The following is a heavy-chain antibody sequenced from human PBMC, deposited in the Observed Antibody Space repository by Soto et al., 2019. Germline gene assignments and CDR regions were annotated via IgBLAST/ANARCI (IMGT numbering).Heavy chain of an antibody. CDR2: INPSGGST. Sequence: GASVKVSCKASGYTFTSYYMHWVRQAPGQGLEWMGIINPSGGSTSYAQKFQGRVTMTRDTSTSTVYMELSSLRSEDTAVYYCARGYDSSGYTPAVRKYYFDYWGQGTLVTVSS. V-gene: IGHV1-46*01. J-gene: IGHJ4*02. CDR3: ARGYDSSGYTPAVRKYYFDY. D-gene: IGHD3-22*01. CDR1: GYTFTSYY.